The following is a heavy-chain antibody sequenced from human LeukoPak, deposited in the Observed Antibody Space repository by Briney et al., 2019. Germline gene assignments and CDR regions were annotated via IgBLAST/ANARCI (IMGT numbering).Heavy chain of an antibody. V-gene: IGHV3-9*01. CDR1: GFTFDDYA. Sequence: GGSLRLSCAASGFTFDDYAMHWVRQAPGKGLEWVSGISWNSGSIGYADSVKGRFTISRDNAKNSLYLQMNSLRAEDTALYYCAKGVLVVGANYGMDVWGQGTTVTVSS. J-gene: IGHJ6*02. D-gene: IGHD2-15*01. CDR3: AKGVLVVGANYGMDV. CDR2: ISWNSGSI.